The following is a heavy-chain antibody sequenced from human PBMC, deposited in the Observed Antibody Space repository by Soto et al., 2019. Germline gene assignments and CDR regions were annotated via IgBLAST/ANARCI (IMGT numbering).Heavy chain of an antibody. J-gene: IGHJ4*02. V-gene: IGHV1-8*01. D-gene: IGHD6-13*01. CDR3: ARGLGSSSWYRASFFDY. CDR1: GYTFTSYD. Sequence: QVQLVQSGAEVKKPGASVKVSCKASGYTFTSYDINWVRQATGQGREWMGWMNPNSGNTGYAQKFQGRVTMTRNTSISTAYMELSSLRSEDTAVYYCARGLGSSSWYRASFFDYWGQGTLVTVSS. CDR2: MNPNSGNT.